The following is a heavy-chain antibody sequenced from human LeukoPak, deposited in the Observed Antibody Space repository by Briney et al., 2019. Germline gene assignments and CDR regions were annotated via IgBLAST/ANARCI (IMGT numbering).Heavy chain of an antibody. D-gene: IGHD3-22*01. CDR1: GGSISSYY. V-gene: IGHV4-4*09. CDR3: ARLIASYYYDSSGYLDP. J-gene: IGHJ5*02. CDR2: IYTSGST. Sequence: KTSETLSLTCTVSGGSISSYYWSWIRQPPGKGLEWIGYIYTSGSTNYNPSLKSRVTISVDTSKNQFSLKLSSVTAADTAVYYCARLIASYYYDSSGYLDPWGQGTLVTVSS.